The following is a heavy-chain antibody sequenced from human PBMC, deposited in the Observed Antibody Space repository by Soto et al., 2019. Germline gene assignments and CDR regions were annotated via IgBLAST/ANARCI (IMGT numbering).Heavy chain of an antibody. Sequence: GGSLRLSCAASGFTFSSYSMNWVRQAPGKGLEWVSYISSSSSTIYYADSVKGRFTISRDNAKNSLYLQMNSLRAEDTAVYYCAREIVVVPAAMDWFDPWGQGTLVTVSS. CDR3: AREIVVVPAAMDWFDP. CDR2: ISSSSSTI. CDR1: GFTFSSYS. D-gene: IGHD2-2*01. J-gene: IGHJ5*02. V-gene: IGHV3-48*01.